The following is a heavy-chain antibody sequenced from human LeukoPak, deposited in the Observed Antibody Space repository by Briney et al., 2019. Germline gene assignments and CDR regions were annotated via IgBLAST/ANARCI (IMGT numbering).Heavy chain of an antibody. V-gene: IGHV3-74*01. CDR2: IKTDGSEA. Sequence: PGGSLRLSCDASGFTFSNYWMHWVRQVPGKGLVRVSRIKTDGSEASYMDSVKGRFIISRDNAKNTLYLQMNSLRDDDTAVYFCARDVGPYGGSPGADWGQGTLVIVST. D-gene: IGHD2-15*01. CDR3: ARDVGPYGGSPGAD. CDR1: GFTFSNYW. J-gene: IGHJ4*02.